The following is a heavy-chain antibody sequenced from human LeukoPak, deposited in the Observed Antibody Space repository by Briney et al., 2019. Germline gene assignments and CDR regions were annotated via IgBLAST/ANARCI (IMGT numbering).Heavy chain of an antibody. D-gene: IGHD1-1*01. CDR2: IYYSGST. CDR1: GGSISSYY. CDR3: ARPRTGYDAFDI. J-gene: IGHJ3*02. V-gene: IGHV4-59*12. Sequence: PSETLSLTCTVSGGSISSYYWSWIRQPPGKGLEWIGYIYYSGSTNYNPSLKSRVTISVDTSKNQFSLKLSSVTAADTAVYYCARPRTGYDAFDIWGQGTMVTVSS.